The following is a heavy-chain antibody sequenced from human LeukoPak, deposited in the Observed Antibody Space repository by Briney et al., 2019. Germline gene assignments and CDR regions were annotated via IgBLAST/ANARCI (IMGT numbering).Heavy chain of an antibody. CDR1: GFTFSDYY. J-gene: IGHJ6*02. Sequence: PGASLRLSCAASGFTFSDYYMSWIRQAPGKWLEWVSYISSSGSTIYYADSVKGRLTTSRDNAKNSLYLQMNSLRAEGTAVYYCAKAYSSSWYYGMDVWGQGTTVTVSS. V-gene: IGHV3-11*01. CDR2: ISSSGSTI. CDR3: AKAYSSSWYYGMDV. D-gene: IGHD6-13*01.